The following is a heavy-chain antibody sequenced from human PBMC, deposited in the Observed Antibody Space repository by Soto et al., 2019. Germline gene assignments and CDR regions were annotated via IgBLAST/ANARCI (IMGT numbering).Heavy chain of an antibody. D-gene: IGHD3-22*01. CDR3: ARQHYYDSSGYYTWT. CDR2: VHYSGST. CDR1: GGSIRSNIDY. J-gene: IGHJ5*02. V-gene: IGHV4-39*01. Sequence: SETLSLTCSVSGGSIRSNIDYCGWIRQPPGKGLEWIATVHYSGSTYYTPSLKNRVTISADTSKNQFSLRLNSVTAADTAVYYCARQHYYDSSGYYTWTWGQGTLVTVSS.